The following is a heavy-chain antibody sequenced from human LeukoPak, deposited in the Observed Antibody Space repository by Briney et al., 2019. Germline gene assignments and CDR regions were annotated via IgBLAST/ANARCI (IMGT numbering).Heavy chain of an antibody. V-gene: IGHV3-7*03. J-gene: IGHJ4*02. D-gene: IGHD3-22*01. Sequence: GVSLRLSCAASGFTFGSYWMSWVRQAPGKGLEWVANIKQDGSEKYYVDSVKGRFTISRDNAKNSLYLQMNSLRAEDTAVYYCAKHRFESGGYHSTDWGQGTLVTVSS. CDR1: GFTFGSYW. CDR2: IKQDGSEK. CDR3: AKHRFESGGYHSTD.